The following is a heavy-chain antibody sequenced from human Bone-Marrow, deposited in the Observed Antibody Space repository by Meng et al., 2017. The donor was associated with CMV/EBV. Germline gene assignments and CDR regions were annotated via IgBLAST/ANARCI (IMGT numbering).Heavy chain of an antibody. J-gene: IGHJ6*02. Sequence: SVKVSCKASGGTFSSYAISWVRQAPGQGLEWMGGIIPIFGTANYAQKFQGRVTITTDESTSTAYMELSSLRSEDTAVYYCARASLAATPYNYYYGMDVWGQGTTVTVSS. V-gene: IGHV1-69*05. CDR2: IIPIFGTA. CDR3: ARASLAATPYNYYYGMDV. D-gene: IGHD2-15*01. CDR1: GGTFSSYA.